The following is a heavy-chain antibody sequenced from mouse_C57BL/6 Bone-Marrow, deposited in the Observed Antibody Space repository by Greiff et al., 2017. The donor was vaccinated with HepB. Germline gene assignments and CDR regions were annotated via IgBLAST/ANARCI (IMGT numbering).Heavy chain of an antibody. D-gene: IGHD2-10*01. CDR1: GYTFTSYW. V-gene: IGHV1-52*01. Sequence: QVQLQQPGAELVRPGSSVKLSCKASGYTFTSYWMHWVKQRPIQGLEWIGNIDPSDSETHYNQKFKDKATLTVDKSSSTAYMQLSSLTAEDSAVYYCARPYYGNYGYFDYWGQGTTLTVSS. CDR3: ARPYYGNYGYFDY. J-gene: IGHJ2*01. CDR2: IDPSDSET.